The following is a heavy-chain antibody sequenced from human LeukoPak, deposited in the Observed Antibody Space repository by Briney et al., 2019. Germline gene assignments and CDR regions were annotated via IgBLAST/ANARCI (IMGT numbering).Heavy chain of an antibody. Sequence: SVKVSCKASGGTFSSYAISWVRQAPGQGLEWMGGIIPIFGTANYAQKFQGRVTITTDESTSTAYMELSSLRSEDTAVYYCAIRYCSSTSCPFNYYYYMDVWGKGTTVTVSS. D-gene: IGHD2-2*01. V-gene: IGHV1-69*05. J-gene: IGHJ6*03. CDR2: IIPIFGTA. CDR1: GGTFSSYA. CDR3: AIRYCSSTSCPFNYYYYMDV.